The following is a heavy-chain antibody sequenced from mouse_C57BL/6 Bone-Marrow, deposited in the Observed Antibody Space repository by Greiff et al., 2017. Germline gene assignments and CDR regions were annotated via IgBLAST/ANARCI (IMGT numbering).Heavy chain of an antibody. D-gene: IGHD2-1*01. J-gene: IGHJ2*01. V-gene: IGHV5-6*01. CDR1: GFTFSSYG. Sequence: EVQGVESGGDLVKPGGSLKLSCAASGFTFSSYGMSWVRQTPDKRLEWVATISSGGSYTYYPDSVKGRFTISRDNAKNTLYLQMSRLKSEDTAMYYCARRRNYEDYWGQGTTLTVSS. CDR2: ISSGGSYT. CDR3: ARRRNYEDY.